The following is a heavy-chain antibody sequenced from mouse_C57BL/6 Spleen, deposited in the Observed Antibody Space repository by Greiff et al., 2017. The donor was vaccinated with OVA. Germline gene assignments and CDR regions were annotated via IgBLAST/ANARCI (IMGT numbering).Heavy chain of an antibody. Sequence: QVQLQQPGAELVRPGSSVKLSCKASGYTFTSYWMDWVKQRPGQGLEWIGNIYPSDSETHYNQKFKDKATLTVDKSSSTAYMQLSSLTSEDSAVYYCAGGLRHRIAYWGQGTLVTVSA. CDR3: AGGLRHRIAY. CDR2: IYPSDSET. J-gene: IGHJ3*01. D-gene: IGHD2-2*01. V-gene: IGHV1-61*01. CDR1: GYTFTSYW.